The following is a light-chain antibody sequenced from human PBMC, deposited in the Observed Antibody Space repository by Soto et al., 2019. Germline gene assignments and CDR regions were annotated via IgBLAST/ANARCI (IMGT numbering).Light chain of an antibody. CDR3: QQYNTYPLS. CDR1: QSISTW. CDR2: KAS. V-gene: IGKV1-5*03. Sequence: DIQMTQSPSTLSASVGDRVTITCRASQSISTWLARYQQKPGKAPKLLIYKASNLEGGVPSRFSGSGSGTEFTITINSLQPDDFATYYCQQYNTYPLSFGGGTTVEIK. J-gene: IGKJ4*01.